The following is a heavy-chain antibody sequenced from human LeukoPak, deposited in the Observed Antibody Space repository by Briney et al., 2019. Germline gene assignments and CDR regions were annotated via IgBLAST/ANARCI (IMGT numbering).Heavy chain of an antibody. J-gene: IGHJ6*03. CDR3: AKDGGLHLYYYYNYMDI. Sequence: GGSLRLSCAASGFTFKSYGMHWVRQARGKGGEWVAFIRYDGSYEYYVDSVKGRFTISRDNSKTTLYLQMNSLRSEDTAVYYCAKDGGLHLYYYYNYMDIWGKGTTVTVSS. D-gene: IGHD5-24*01. CDR2: IRYDGSYE. V-gene: IGHV3-30*02. CDR1: GFTFKSYG.